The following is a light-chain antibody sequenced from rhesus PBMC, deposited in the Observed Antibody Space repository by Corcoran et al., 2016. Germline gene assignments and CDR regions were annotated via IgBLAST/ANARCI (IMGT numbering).Light chain of an antibody. J-gene: IGKJ2*01. V-gene: IGKV1-46*01. Sequence: DIQMTQSPSSLSASVGDTVTITCRASQSFSSRLAWYQQKPGKAPKRLIYSASRLQSGVPSRFSGSKSWTDLTLPISSLQPEDIASYYFQQFCSCPHSFGQGTKVEIK. CDR3: QQFCSCPHS. CDR1: QSFSSR. CDR2: SAS.